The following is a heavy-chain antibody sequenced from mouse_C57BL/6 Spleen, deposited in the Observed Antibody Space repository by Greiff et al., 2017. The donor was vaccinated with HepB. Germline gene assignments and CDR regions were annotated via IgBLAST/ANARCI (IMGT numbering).Heavy chain of an antibody. CDR1: GYTFTSYW. CDR3: RRGSAMDY. CDR2: INPSNGYT. J-gene: IGHJ4*01. V-gene: IGHV1-7*01. Sequence: VQLQQSGAELAKPGASVKLSCKASGYTFTSYWMHWVKQRPGQGLEWIGYINPSNGYTKYNQKFQDKATLTADNSSSTAYMQLISLTYDDSAVYYCRRGSAMDYWGQGTSVTVSS.